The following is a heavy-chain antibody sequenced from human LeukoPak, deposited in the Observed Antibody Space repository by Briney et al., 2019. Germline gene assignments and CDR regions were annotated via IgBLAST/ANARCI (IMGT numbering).Heavy chain of an antibody. CDR1: GYTFTGYY. D-gene: IGHD3-22*01. Sequence: ASVKVSCKASGYTFTGYYMHWVRQAPGQGLEWMGWINPNSGGTNYAQKFQGRVTMTRDTSISTAYMELSRLRSDDTAVYYCARVPITMIVVVIYDYWGQGTLVTVSS. J-gene: IGHJ4*02. CDR2: INPNSGGT. V-gene: IGHV1-2*02. CDR3: ARVPITMIVVVIYDY.